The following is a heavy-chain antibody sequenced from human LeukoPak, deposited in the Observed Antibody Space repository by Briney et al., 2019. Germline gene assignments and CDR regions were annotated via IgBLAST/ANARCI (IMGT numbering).Heavy chain of an antibody. D-gene: IGHD2-2*01. Sequence: GASVKVSCKASGYTFTGYYMHWVRQAPGQGLEWMGWINPNSGGTNYAQKFQGRVTMTRDTSISTAYMELSRLRSDDTAVYYCARVTDIVVVPAAIGWFDPWGQGTLVTVSS. V-gene: IGHV1-2*02. CDR1: GYTFTGYY. CDR3: ARVTDIVVVPAAIGWFDP. J-gene: IGHJ5*02. CDR2: INPNSGGT.